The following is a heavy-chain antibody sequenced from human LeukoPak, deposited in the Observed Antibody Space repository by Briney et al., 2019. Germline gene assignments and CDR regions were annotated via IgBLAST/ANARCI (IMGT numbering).Heavy chain of an antibody. D-gene: IGHD3-22*01. J-gene: IGHJ4*02. CDR1: GGSISSTNW. CDR2: IYHSGST. CDR3: AKKKYYDSSPLDF. V-gene: IGHV4-4*02. Sequence: PSETLSLTCAVSGGSISSTNWWSWVRLPPGKGLEWSGEIYHSGSTNYNPSLKSRVTISVDKSKNQFSLKLSSVTAADTAVYYCAKKKYYDSSPLDFWGQGTLVTVSS.